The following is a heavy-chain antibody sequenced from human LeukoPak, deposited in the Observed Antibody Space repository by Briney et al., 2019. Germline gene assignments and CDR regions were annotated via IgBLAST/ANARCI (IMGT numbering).Heavy chain of an antibody. J-gene: IGHJ4*02. Sequence: SETLSLTCTVSGGSISSYYWSWIRQPPGKGLEWIAYIYYSGTTKYNPSLKSRVTISVDTSKNQFSLKLSSVTAADAAVYYCARHGGSHFPYWGQGILVTVSS. CDR2: IYYSGTT. D-gene: IGHD1-26*01. CDR1: GGSISSYY. CDR3: ARHGGSHFPY. V-gene: IGHV4-59*08.